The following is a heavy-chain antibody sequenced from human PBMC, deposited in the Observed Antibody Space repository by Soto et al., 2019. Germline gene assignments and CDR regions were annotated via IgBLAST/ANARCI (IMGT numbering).Heavy chain of an antibody. CDR3: ARDYGHDCSGGNCYFYF. CDR1: GGTFSRYG. Sequence: GASVKVSCKASGGTFSRYGINWVRQAPGHGPEWMGGIIPLFGTANYAQKFQGRVTITADESTSTAHMELRSLRSEDTAVYYCARDYGHDCSGGNCYFYFWGQGTLVTVSS. D-gene: IGHD2-15*01. V-gene: IGHV1-69*13. CDR2: IIPLFGTA. J-gene: IGHJ4*02.